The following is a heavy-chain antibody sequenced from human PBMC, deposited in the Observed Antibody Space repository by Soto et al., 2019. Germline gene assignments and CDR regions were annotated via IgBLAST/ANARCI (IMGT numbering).Heavy chain of an antibody. CDR2: IYWSGDE. CDR1: GFSFSTSGVG. V-gene: IGHV2-5*01. Sequence: SGPTLVNPTQTLTLTRSFSGFSFSTSGVGVGWVRQPPGKALEWLALIYWSGDEHYRPSLKSRLTISKDTSKNQVVLIMTNMDPVDTATYYCARGLATLPVFAFDVWGQGTTVTVSS. D-gene: IGHD6-6*01. CDR3: ARGLATLPVFAFDV. J-gene: IGHJ3*01.